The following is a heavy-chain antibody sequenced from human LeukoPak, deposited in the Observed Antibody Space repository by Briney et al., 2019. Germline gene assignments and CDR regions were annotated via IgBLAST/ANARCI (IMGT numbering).Heavy chain of an antibody. Sequence: AGGSLRLSCEGSAFIFSGHWMNWVRQTPGKGLEWVASVKEDGSERQYVDSVKGRFSISRDNTKGSLFLQLNSLRAEDTAVYYCARDQMGPYYGMDVWGQGTTVTVSS. CDR1: AFIFSGHW. CDR3: ARDQMGPYYGMDV. CDR2: VKEDGSER. D-gene: IGHD5-24*01. V-gene: IGHV3-7*03. J-gene: IGHJ6*02.